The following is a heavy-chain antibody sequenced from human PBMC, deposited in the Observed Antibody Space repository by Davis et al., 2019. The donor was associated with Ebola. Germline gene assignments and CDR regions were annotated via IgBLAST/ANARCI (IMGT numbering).Heavy chain of an antibody. CDR3: AREEDDAFDI. CDR2: IGSTGDT. CDR1: GFTSSTDD. Sequence: PGGSLRLSCVASGFTSSTDDMPWVRQAPGQGLEWVSAIGSTGDTYYLGSVKGGFTISRENAKNSLYLQMNSLKAEDTAVYYCAREEDDAFDIWGQGTLVTVSS. V-gene: IGHV3-13*01. J-gene: IGHJ3*02.